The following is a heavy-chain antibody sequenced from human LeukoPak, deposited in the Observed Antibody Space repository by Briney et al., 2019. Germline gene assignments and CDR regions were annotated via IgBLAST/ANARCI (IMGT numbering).Heavy chain of an antibody. D-gene: IGHD6-6*01. CDR2: INPNSGGT. Sequence: ASVKVSCKASGYTFTGYYMHWVRQAPGQGLEWMGWINPNSGGTNYAQKFQGRVTMTRDTSISTAYMELSRLRSDDTAVYYCARDVGSSSSSHWFDPWGQGTLVTVSS. CDR1: GYTFTGYY. J-gene: IGHJ5*02. V-gene: IGHV1-2*02. CDR3: ARDVGSSSSSHWFDP.